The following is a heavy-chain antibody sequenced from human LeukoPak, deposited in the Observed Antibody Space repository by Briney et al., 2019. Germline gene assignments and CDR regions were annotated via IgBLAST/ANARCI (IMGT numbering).Heavy chain of an antibody. V-gene: IGHV3-33*01. D-gene: IGHD2-2*01. Sequence: PGGSLRLSCAASGFTFSSYGMHSVRQAPGKGLEWVAVIWYDGSNKYYADSVKGRFTISRDNSKNTLYLQMNSLRAEDTAVYYCARDSIVVVLAATVYYYGMDVWGQGTTVTVSS. CDR1: GFTFSSYG. J-gene: IGHJ6*02. CDR3: ARDSIVVVLAATVYYYGMDV. CDR2: IWYDGSNK.